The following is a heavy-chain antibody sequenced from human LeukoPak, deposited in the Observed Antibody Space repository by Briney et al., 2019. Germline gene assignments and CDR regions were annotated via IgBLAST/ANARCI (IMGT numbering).Heavy chain of an antibody. CDR3: ARQDYYGYGMDV. CDR2: IIPILGIA. D-gene: IGHD3-10*01. Sequence: ASVKVSCKASGGTFSSYAISWVRQAPGQGLEWMGRIIPILGIANYAQKFQGRVTITADKSTSTAYMELSSLRSDDTAVYYCARQDYYGYGMDVWGQGTTVTVSS. CDR1: GGTFSSYA. V-gene: IGHV1-69*04. J-gene: IGHJ6*02.